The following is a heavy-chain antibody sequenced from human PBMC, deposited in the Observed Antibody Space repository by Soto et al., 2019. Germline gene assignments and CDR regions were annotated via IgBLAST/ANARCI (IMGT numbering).Heavy chain of an antibody. J-gene: IGHJ3*02. CDR2: INHSGST. Sequence: QVQLQQWGAGLLKPSETLSLTCAVYGGSFSVYYWSWIRQPPGKGLEWIGEINHSGSTNYNPSLKSRVTISVDTSKNQFSLKLSSVTAADTAVYYCARVGFHSAFDIWGQGTMVTVSS. V-gene: IGHV4-34*01. CDR3: ARVGFHSAFDI. CDR1: GGSFSVYY.